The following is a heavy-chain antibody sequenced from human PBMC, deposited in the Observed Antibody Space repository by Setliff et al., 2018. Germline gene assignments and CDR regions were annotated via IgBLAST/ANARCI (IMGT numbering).Heavy chain of an antibody. CDR3: SRGRRGSTWTSDF. Sequence: ASVKVSCKTSGYTFTDYSIHWLRQAPGQGLEWMGRLNPRDGGSHLPQRLKGRVTMTRDTSKGIVYMELSRLSSDDTAVYYCSRGRRGSTWTSDFWGQGTLVTVSS. CDR1: GYTFTDYS. D-gene: IGHD6-6*01. V-gene: IGHV1-2*06. J-gene: IGHJ4*02. CDR2: LNPRDGGS.